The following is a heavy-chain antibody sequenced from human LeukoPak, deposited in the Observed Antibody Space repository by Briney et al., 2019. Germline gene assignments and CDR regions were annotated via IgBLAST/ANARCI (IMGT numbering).Heavy chain of an antibody. CDR1: GYTFTSYG. D-gene: IGHD2-15*01. V-gene: IGHV1-18*01. CDR3: ARGLGYCSGGSCPDDY. J-gene: IGHJ4*02. CDR2: ISAYNGNT. Sequence: ASVKVSCKASGYTFTSYGISWVRQAPGQGLEWMGWISAYNGNTNYAQKLQGRVTMTTDTSTSTAYMEPRSLRSDDTAVYYCARGLGYCSGGSCPDDYWGQGTLVTVSS.